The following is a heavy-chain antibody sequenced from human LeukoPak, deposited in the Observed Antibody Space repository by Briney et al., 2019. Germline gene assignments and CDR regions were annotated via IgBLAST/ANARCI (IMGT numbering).Heavy chain of an antibody. Sequence: PGGSLRLSCAASGFTFSNAWMSWVRQAPGKGLEWVGRIKSKTDGGTTDYAAPVKGRFTISRDDSKNTLYLQMNSLRTEDTAVYYCTTTMVRGDIIKGVVLDYWGQGTLVTVSS. CDR1: GFTFSNAW. J-gene: IGHJ4*02. D-gene: IGHD3-10*01. CDR3: TTTMVRGDIIKGVVLDY. CDR2: IKSKTDGGTT. V-gene: IGHV3-15*01.